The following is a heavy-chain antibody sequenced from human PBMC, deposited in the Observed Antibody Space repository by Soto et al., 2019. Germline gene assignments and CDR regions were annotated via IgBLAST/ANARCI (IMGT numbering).Heavy chain of an antibody. D-gene: IGHD6-25*01. CDR1: GFTFTSYN. Sequence: QVQLVESGGGVVPPGGSLRVSCVVSGFTFTSYNMHWVRQAPGGGLEWVAVISFDGANTFYADSVKGRFTISRDTSMDPLYLQRSRLRVEGTAVYYCARDGYNRGGFDYWGQGTLVSVSS. V-gene: IGHV3-30-3*01. CDR3: ARDGYNRGGFDY. CDR2: ISFDGANT. J-gene: IGHJ4*02.